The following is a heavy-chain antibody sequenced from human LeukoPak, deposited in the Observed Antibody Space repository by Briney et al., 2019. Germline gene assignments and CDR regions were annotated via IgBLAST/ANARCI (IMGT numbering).Heavy chain of an antibody. J-gene: IGHJ5*02. Sequence: GGSLRLSCAASGFTFSSYAMSWVRQAPGKGLDWVSAISGSGGSTYYADSVKGRFTISRDNSKNTQYLQMNSLRAEDTAVYYCAKGAYSYGSSSWGQGTLVTVSS. CDR2: ISGSGGST. CDR3: AKGAYSYGSSS. CDR1: GFTFSSYA. D-gene: IGHD5-18*01. V-gene: IGHV3-23*01.